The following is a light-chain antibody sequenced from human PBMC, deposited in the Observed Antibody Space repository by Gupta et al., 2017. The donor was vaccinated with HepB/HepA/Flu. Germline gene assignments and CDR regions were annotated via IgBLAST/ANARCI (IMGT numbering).Light chain of an antibody. Sequence: EIVLTQSPGTLSLSPGERATLSCRASQSVSGRYLAWYQQRPGQTPRLLIYAASSRATDIPDRFSGSGSGTDFTLTISRLQPEDFAVYYCQQYSSAPLLTFGGGTKVEIK. CDR1: QSVSGRY. J-gene: IGKJ4*01. CDR3: QQYSSAPLLT. V-gene: IGKV3-20*01. CDR2: AAS.